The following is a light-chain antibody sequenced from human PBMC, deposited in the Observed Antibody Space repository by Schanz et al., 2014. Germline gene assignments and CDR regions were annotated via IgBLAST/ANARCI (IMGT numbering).Light chain of an antibody. J-gene: IGKJ5*01. Sequence: EIVLTQSPGTLSLSPGEAATLSCRSSESVNTIDLSWYQQKPGQAPRVLIYGASIRASGIPDRFSGSGYGTDFSLTISRLEPEDNAVYHCQQYGSSLTFGQGTRLEIK. CDR3: QQYGSSLT. V-gene: IGKV3-20*01. CDR1: ESVNTID. CDR2: GAS.